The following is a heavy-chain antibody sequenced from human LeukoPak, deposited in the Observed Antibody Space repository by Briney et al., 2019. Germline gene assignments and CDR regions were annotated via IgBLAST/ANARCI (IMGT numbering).Heavy chain of an antibody. CDR2: IYYSGST. Sequence: SETLSFTCTVSGGSISSSSYYWGWIRQPPGKGLEWIGSIYYSGSTYYNPSLKSRVTISVDTSKNQFSLKLSSVTAADTAVYYCARETIVVVITGPFDYWGQGTLVTVSS. CDR3: ARETIVVVITGPFDY. J-gene: IGHJ4*02. V-gene: IGHV4-39*07. D-gene: IGHD3-22*01. CDR1: GGSISSSSYY.